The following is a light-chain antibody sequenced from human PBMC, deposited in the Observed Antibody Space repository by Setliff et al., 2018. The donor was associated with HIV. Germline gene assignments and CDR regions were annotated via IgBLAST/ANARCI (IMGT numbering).Light chain of an antibody. V-gene: IGLV2-11*01. CDR2: DVT. J-gene: IGLJ1*01. CDR1: SSDIGGYNY. CDR3: CSYAGSYTYV. Sequence: QSALTQPRPLYGYPGQSVTISCTGTSSDIGGYNYISWYQQHPGKAPKLMIYDVTKRPSGVPVRFSGSKSGNTASLTISGLQPEDEADYYCCSYAGSYTYVFGTGTKVTVL.